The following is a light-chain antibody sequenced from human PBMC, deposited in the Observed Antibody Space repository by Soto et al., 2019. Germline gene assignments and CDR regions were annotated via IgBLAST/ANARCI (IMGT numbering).Light chain of an antibody. CDR2: GAS. Sequence: EIVMTQSPATLSVSPGDRATLSCRARQSVSNSLAWYQQKPGQAPRLLIYGASTRATGVPVRFSGSGSGTEFTLTVSSLQSEDFAVYYCQQYNNWPWTFGQGTKVEIK. CDR1: QSVSNS. CDR3: QQYNNWPWT. J-gene: IGKJ1*01. V-gene: IGKV3-15*01.